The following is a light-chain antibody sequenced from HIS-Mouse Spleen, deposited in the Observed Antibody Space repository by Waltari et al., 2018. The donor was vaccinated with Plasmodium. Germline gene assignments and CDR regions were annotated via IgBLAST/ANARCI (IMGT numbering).Light chain of an antibody. CDR2: AAS. Sequence: DIQMTQSPSSLSASVGDRVTSTSRASQSISSYLNWYQQKPGKAPKLLIYAASSLQSGVPSRFSGSGSGTDFTLTISSLQPEDFATYYCQQSYSTWTFGQGTKVEIK. V-gene: IGKV1-39*01. CDR3: QQSYSTWT. CDR1: QSISSY. J-gene: IGKJ1*01.